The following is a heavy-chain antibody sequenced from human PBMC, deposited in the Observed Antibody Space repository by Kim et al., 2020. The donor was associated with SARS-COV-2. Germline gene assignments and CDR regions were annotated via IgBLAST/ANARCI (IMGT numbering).Heavy chain of an antibody. D-gene: IGHD6-13*01. J-gene: IGHJ6*02. V-gene: IGHV5-51*01. CDR1: GYSFTSYW. CDR2: IYPGDSDT. Sequence: GESLKISCKGSGYSFTSYWIGWVRQMPGKGLEWMGIIYPGDSDTRYSPSFQGQVTISADKSISTAYLQWSSLKASDTAMYYCACFSSSWYGADYYYGMDVWGQGTTVTVSS. CDR3: ACFSSSWYGADYYYGMDV.